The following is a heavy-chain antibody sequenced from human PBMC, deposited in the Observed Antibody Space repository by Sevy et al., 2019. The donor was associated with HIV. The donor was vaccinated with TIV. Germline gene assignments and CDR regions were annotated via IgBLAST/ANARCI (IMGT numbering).Heavy chain of an antibody. Sequence: GGSLRLSCAASGFSFSSYGMHWVRQAPGKGLEWVAVIWYDGSGKYYSDSVKGRFTISRDNSKNTLFLQMNSLRVEDTAIYYCAKGAGQYFFDCWGQGTLVTVSS. J-gene: IGHJ4*02. CDR3: AKGAGQYFFDC. CDR2: IWYDGSGK. D-gene: IGHD1-26*01. V-gene: IGHV3-33*06. CDR1: GFSFSSYG.